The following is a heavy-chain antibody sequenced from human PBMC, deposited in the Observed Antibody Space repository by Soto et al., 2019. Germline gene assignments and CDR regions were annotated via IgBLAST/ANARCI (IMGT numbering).Heavy chain of an antibody. D-gene: IGHD6-13*01. Sequence: EVQLVESGGGLVQPGGSLKLSCAASGFTFSGSAMHWVRQASGKGLEWVGRIRSKANSYATAYAASVKGRFTISRDDSNNTAYLQINSLKTEDTAVYYCTSSSSWYRSFHYGMDVWGQGTTVTVSS. J-gene: IGHJ6*02. V-gene: IGHV3-73*01. CDR2: IRSKANSYAT. CDR1: GFTFSGSA. CDR3: TSSSSWYRSFHYGMDV.